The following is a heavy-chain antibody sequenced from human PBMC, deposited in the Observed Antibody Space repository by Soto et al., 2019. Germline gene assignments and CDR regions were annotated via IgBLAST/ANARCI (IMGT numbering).Heavy chain of an antibody. CDR1: GGSISSGDYY. J-gene: IGHJ4*02. D-gene: IGHD3-22*01. V-gene: IGHV4-30-4*01. CDR2: IYYSGST. CDR3: AKDRTFDSSGYYSY. Sequence: SETLSLTCTVSGGSISSGDYYWSWIRQPPGKGLEWIGYIYYSGSTYYNPPLKSRVTISVDTSKNQFSLKLSSVTAEDTAVYYCAKDRTFDSSGYYSYWGQGTLVTVS.